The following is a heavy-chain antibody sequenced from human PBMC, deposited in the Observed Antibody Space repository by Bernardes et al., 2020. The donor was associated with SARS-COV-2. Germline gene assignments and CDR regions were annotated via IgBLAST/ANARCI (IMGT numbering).Heavy chain of an antibody. J-gene: IGHJ4*02. CDR2: ISGSGDRT. CDR1: GFTFSSYA. V-gene: IGHV3-23*01. CDR3: AKSYDSSGYSGDRREFDY. Sequence: GGSLRLSCTVSGFTFSSYAMSWVRQAPGKGPEWVSAISGSGDRTWQADSVKGRFTISRDNYKKTMYLEMSSLRAEDTAVYYCAKSYDSSGYSGDRREFDYWGQGTLVTVSS. D-gene: IGHD3-22*01.